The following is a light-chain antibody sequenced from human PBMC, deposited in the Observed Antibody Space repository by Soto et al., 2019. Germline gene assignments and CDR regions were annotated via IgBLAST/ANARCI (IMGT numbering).Light chain of an antibody. CDR2: EVS. J-gene: IGLJ1*01. CDR3: TSYTSSSTPV. CDR1: SSDVGGYNY. V-gene: IGLV2-14*01. Sequence: QSLLTQPASVSVSPGQAITISCTGTSSDVGGYNYVSWYQQHPGKAPKLMIYEVSNRPSGVSDRFSGSKSGNTASLTISGLQAEDEADYYCTSYTSSSTPVFGTGTKVTVL.